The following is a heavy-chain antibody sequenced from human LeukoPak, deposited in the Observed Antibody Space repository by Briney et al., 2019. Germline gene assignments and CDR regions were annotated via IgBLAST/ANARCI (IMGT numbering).Heavy chain of an antibody. J-gene: IGHJ4*02. Sequence: GASVKVSCKASGYTFTGYYMHWVRQAPGQGLEWMVWINPNSGGTNYAQKLQGRVTMTRDTSISTAYMELSRLRSDDTAVYYCARILVKGKEGIRYYDYWGQGTLVTVSS. CDR2: INPNSGGT. CDR3: ARILVKGKEGIRYYDY. D-gene: IGHD3-9*01. V-gene: IGHV1-2*02. CDR1: GYTFTGYY.